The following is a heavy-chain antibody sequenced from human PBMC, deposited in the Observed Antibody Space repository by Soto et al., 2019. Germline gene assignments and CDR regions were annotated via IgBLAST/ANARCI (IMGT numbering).Heavy chain of an antibody. CDR2: IIPIFGPA. D-gene: IGHD6-13*01. V-gene: IGHV1-69*01. CDR3: GRGSSWTKVEY. Sequence: QVQLVQSGSEVKKPGSSVRVSCKASGGSVNNSAISWLRQAPGQGLEWMGGIIPIFGPAIYARKFQGRVTITADESSSTAFMELNNVRSEDTAVYYCGRGSSWTKVEYWGQGTLVTLSS. J-gene: IGHJ4*02. CDR1: GGSVNNSA.